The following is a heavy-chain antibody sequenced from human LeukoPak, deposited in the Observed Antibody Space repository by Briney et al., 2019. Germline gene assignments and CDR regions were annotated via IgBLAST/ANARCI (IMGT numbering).Heavy chain of an antibody. CDR1: GGSISRSNW. V-gene: IGHV4-4*02. D-gene: IGHD2-2*01. CDR2: IYHGGST. CDR3: ARGQLPPENAFDI. J-gene: IGHJ3*02. Sequence: SETLSLTCAVSGGSISRSNWWSWVRQPPGKGLEWIGEIYHGGSTNYNPSLKSRVTISVDKSKNQFSLKLSSVTAADTAVCYRARGQLPPENAFDIWGQGTMVTVSS.